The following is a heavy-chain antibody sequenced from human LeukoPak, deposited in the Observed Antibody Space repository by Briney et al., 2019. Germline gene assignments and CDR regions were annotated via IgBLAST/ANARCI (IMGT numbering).Heavy chain of an antibody. Sequence: GVSLRLSCAASGFTFSSYWMSWVRQAPGKGLEWVTNIKQDGSEKYYVDSVKGRFTISRDNAKNSLYLQMNSLRAEDTAVYYCAREGFLEGNWFDPWGQGTLVTVSS. V-gene: IGHV3-7*01. D-gene: IGHD3-3*01. CDR1: GFTFSSYW. J-gene: IGHJ5*02. CDR2: IKQDGSEK. CDR3: AREGFLEGNWFDP.